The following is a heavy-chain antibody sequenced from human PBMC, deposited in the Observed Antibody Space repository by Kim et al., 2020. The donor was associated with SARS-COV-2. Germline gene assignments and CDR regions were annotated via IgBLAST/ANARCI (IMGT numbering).Heavy chain of an antibody. J-gene: IGHJ4*02. CDR3: ARGVTCKVDY. D-gene: IGHD4-4*01. CDR1: GYTFTSYY. Sequence: ASVKVSCKASGYTFTSYYIHWVRQATGQGLEWMGLINPNSGSTSYAQKFQGRVTMTRNTSTSTAYMELSSLRSEDTAVYYCARGVTCKVDYWGQGTLVTV. V-gene: IGHV1-8*02. CDR2: INPNSGST.